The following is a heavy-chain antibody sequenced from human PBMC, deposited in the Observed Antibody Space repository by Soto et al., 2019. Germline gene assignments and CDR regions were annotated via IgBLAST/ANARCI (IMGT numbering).Heavy chain of an antibody. CDR2: ISASSSSI. CDR3: VRDAYNRDASDI. Sequence: DVQLVESGGGLVKPGGSLRLSCAASGFNFITFSMNWVRQAPGKGLEWVSSISASSSSIYYAESVKGRLTVSRDNAKNSLYLQMNSPPAEDTALYYCVRDAYNRDASDIWGQGTTVTVSS. V-gene: IGHV3-21*01. D-gene: IGHD1-20*01. J-gene: IGHJ3*02. CDR1: GFNFITFS.